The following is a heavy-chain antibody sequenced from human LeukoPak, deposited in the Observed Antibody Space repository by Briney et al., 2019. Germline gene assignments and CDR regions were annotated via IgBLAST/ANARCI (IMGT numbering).Heavy chain of an antibody. CDR3: ARRLSYGDYVAGY. V-gene: IGHV1-2*02. CDR1: GYTFTGYY. CDR2: INPNSGGT. Sequence: ASVKVSCKASGYTFTGYYMHWVRQAPGQGLEWMGWINPNSGGTNYAQKFQGRVTMTRDTSTSTVYMELSSLRSEDTAVYYCARRLSYGDYVAGYWGQGTLATVSS. J-gene: IGHJ4*02. D-gene: IGHD4-17*01.